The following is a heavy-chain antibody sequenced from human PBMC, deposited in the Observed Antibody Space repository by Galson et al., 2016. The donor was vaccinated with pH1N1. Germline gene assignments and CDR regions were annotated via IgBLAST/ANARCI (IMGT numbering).Heavy chain of an antibody. D-gene: IGHD3-22*01. CDR3: AREDYYDTDLSDWYFDL. CDR2: IIPIFKTT. V-gene: IGHV1-69*01. Sequence: QSGAEVKEPGESLKISCKASGGTFGSYGINWVRQAPGQGLEWMGGIIPIFKTTKYAQNFQGRVTITADESTTTAYMELSSLRPEDTAVYYCAREDYYDTDLSDWYFDLWGRGTLLTVSS. J-gene: IGHJ2*01. CDR1: GGTFGSYG.